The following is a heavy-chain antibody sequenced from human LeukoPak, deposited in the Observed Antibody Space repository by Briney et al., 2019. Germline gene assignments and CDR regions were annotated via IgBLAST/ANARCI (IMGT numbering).Heavy chain of an antibody. D-gene: IGHD3-16*01. CDR3: ARGRGSYGPRDWYFDL. V-gene: IGHV3-30*02. CDR2: IRYDGNNK. CDR1: GFTFRSYG. Sequence: GGSLRLYCAASGFTFRSYGMHWVRQAPGKGLEWVACIRYDGNNKYYADSVKGRFTISRDNSKNTLYLQMNSLRAEDTAVYYCARGRGSYGPRDWYFDLWGRGTLVTVSS. J-gene: IGHJ2*01.